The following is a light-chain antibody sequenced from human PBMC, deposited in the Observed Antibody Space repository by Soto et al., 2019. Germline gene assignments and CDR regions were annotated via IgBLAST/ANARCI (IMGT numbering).Light chain of an antibody. CDR2: GAS. Sequence: EIVLTQSPDTLSLSPGERATLSCRASQSVSSSFLAWYQQKPGQAPRLLMYGASSRATGIPDRFSGTGSGTDFTLTISRLEPEDFAVYYCQQYGSSPYTFGLGTKLEIK. J-gene: IGKJ2*01. V-gene: IGKV3-20*01. CDR3: QQYGSSPYT. CDR1: QSVSSSF.